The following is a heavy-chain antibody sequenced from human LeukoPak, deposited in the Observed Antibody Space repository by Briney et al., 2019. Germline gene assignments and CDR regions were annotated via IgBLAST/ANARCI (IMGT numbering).Heavy chain of an antibody. CDR2: IKGDGSEK. J-gene: IGHJ4*02. CDR3: ARETHYDFWSGYPDFDY. V-gene: IGHV3-7*01. D-gene: IGHD3-3*01. CDR1: GFSFSSYW. Sequence: GGSLRLSCAASGFSFSSYWVSWVRQAPGKGLEWVANIKGDGSEKDYVDSVTGRFTISRDNAKDSLFLQMNGLRVEDTAVYYCARETHYDFWSGYPDFDYWGQGTLVTVSS.